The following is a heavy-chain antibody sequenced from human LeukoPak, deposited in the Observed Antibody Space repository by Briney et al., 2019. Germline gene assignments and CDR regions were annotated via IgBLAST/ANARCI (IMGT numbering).Heavy chain of an antibody. V-gene: IGHV3-9*01. CDR2: INWNSGRI. CDR3: AKYGSSPS. D-gene: IGHD6-19*01. J-gene: IGHJ5*02. Sequence: GGSLRLSCAASGFTFDDYAMHWVRQTPGKGLEWVSGINWNSGRIEYADSVKGRFTISRDNAKNSLYLQMNSLRPEDTALYYCAKYGSSPSWGQGTLVTVSS. CDR1: GFTFDDYA.